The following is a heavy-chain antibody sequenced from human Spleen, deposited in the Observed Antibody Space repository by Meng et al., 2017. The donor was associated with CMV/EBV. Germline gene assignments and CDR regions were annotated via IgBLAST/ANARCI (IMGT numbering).Heavy chain of an antibody. CDR1: FSLSDTGVG. V-gene: IGHV2-5*01. D-gene: IGHD3-16*02. CDR3: AHRPSGVWGGYRNRFDP. Sequence: FSLSDTGVGVGWIRQPPGKALEWLASSYWNDDKTYNPYLKNGLTITKDTPKKQVILIMTNMDPVDTATYYGAHRPSGVWGGYRNRFDPWGQGTLVTVSA. J-gene: IGHJ5*02. CDR2: SYWNDDK.